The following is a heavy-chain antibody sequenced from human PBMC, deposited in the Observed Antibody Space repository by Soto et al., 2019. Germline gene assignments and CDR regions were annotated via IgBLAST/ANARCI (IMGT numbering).Heavy chain of an antibody. Sequence: GASVKVSCKASGYTFTSSAMHWVRQAPGQRLEWMGWINAGNGNTKYSQKFQGRVTITRDTSASTAYMELSSLRSEDTAVYYCALIVVVVAARFDYWGQGTLVTVSS. J-gene: IGHJ4*02. CDR1: GYTFTSSA. V-gene: IGHV1-3*01. D-gene: IGHD2-15*01. CDR3: ALIVVVVAARFDY. CDR2: INAGNGNT.